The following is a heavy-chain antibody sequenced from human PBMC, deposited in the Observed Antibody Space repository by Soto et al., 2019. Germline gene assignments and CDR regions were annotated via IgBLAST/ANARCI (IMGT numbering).Heavy chain of an antibody. CDR2: IYHSEGT. Sequence: SETLSLTCSVSAGSISSDGFYWNWIRQPPGRGLEWIGYIYHSEGTYSSPSLRSRVTISVDTSKNQFTLKLSSVTAADTAVYFCARDRGGYGVFDYWGQGTLVTVSS. CDR1: AGSISSDGFY. CDR3: ARDRGGYGVFDY. D-gene: IGHD5-12*01. J-gene: IGHJ4*02. V-gene: IGHV4-31*03.